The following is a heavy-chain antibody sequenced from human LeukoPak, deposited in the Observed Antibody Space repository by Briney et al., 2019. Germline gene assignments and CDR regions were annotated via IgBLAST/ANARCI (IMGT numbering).Heavy chain of an antibody. CDR1: GYSISSGYY. Sequence: SETLSLTCTVSGYSISSGYYWGWIRQPPGKGLEWIGSIYHSGSTYYNPSLKSRVTISVDTSKNQFSLKLSSVTAADTAVYYCARAPGYSYGFPYWYFDLWGRGTLVTVSS. D-gene: IGHD5-18*01. V-gene: IGHV4-38-2*02. CDR3: ARAPGYSYGFPYWYFDL. CDR2: IYHSGST. J-gene: IGHJ2*01.